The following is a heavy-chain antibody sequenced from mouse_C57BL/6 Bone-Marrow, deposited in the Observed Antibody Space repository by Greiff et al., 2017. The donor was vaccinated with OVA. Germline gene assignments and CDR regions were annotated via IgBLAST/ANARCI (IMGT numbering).Heavy chain of an antibody. CDR1: GYAFSSSW. Sequence: VQLQQSGPELVKPGASVKISCKASGYAFSSSWMNWVQQRPGKGLEWIGRIYPGDGDTNYNGKFQGKATLTADKSSSTAYTQLSSLPSEDSAVYFCAREGDLLWLRRRGFDYWGQGTTLTVSS. V-gene: IGHV1-82*01. CDR2: IYPGDGDT. D-gene: IGHD2-2*01. CDR3: AREGDLLWLRRRGFDY. J-gene: IGHJ2*01.